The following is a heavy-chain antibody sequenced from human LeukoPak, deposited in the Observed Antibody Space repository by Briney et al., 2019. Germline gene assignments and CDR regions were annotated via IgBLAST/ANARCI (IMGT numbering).Heavy chain of an antibody. J-gene: IGHJ6*02. CDR1: GYTFTDYY. Sequence: GASVKVSCKASGYTFTDYYMHWVRQAPGQGLEWMGWINPNSGDTNFAQKFQGRVTMTRDTSISTAYMELSRLRSDDTAMYYCASSSSWSYYYGMDVWGQGTTVTVSS. D-gene: IGHD6-13*01. CDR2: INPNSGDT. CDR3: ASSSSWSYYYGMDV. V-gene: IGHV1-2*02.